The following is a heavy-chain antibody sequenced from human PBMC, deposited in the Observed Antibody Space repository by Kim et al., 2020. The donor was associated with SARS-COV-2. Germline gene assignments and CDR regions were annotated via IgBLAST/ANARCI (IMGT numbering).Heavy chain of an antibody. CDR1: GFSFTNTW. D-gene: IGHD2-21*02. Sequence: GGSLRLSCAASGFSFTNTWMSWVRQAPGQGLEWVGRSKGKSGGGTTDYAAPVKGRFTIPRDDSKNTLYLQMNSLKTDDTAVYYCTTDLVGDCFSPFSRYWRQGALVTVSS. CDR3: TTDLVGDCFSPFSRY. V-gene: IGHV3-15*01. CDR2: SKGKSGGGTT. J-gene: IGHJ4*02.